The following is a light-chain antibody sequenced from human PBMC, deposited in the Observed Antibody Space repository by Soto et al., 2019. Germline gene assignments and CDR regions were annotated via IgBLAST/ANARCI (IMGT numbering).Light chain of an antibody. CDR2: RNN. Sequence: QSVLTQPPSASGTPGQRVTISFSGSSSNIGSNYVYWYQQLPGPAPKLLIYRNNQRPSGVPDRFSASKAGTSASLAISGLRSEDEADYYCAAWDDSLSALVFGGGTKLT. J-gene: IGLJ2*01. CDR1: SSNIGSNY. V-gene: IGLV1-47*01. CDR3: AAWDDSLSALV.